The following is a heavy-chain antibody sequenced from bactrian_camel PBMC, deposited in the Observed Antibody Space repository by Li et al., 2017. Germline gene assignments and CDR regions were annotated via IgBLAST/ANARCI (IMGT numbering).Heavy chain of an antibody. CDR2: IYTGSGNT. J-gene: IGHJ4*01. CDR3: AASVNARYCSGPYLVRAQEAGTAY. D-gene: IGHD2*01. CDR1: ESSF. Sequence: HVQLVESGGGSVQAGGSLRPSCTASESSFTSWFRQAPGKEREGVARIYTGSGNTYYADSVKGRFTISQDNAKNSVYLQMNSLKPEDTAMYYCAASVNARYCSGPYLVRAQEAGTAYRGQGTQVTVS. V-gene: IGHV3S63*01.